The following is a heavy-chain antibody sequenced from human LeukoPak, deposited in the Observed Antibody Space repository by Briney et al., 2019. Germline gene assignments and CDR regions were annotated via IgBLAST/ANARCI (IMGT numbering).Heavy chain of an antibody. CDR2: INHSGST. J-gene: IGHJ5*02. CDR3: ARGRLYYDYVWGSYRSDNWFDP. CDR1: GGSFSGYY. D-gene: IGHD3-16*02. Sequence: SETLSLTCAVYGGSFSGYYWSWIRQPPGKGLKWIGEINHSGSTNYNPSLKSRVTISVDTSKNQFSLKLSSVTAADTAVYYCARGRLYYDYVWGSYRSDNWFDPWGQGTLVTVSS. V-gene: IGHV4-34*01.